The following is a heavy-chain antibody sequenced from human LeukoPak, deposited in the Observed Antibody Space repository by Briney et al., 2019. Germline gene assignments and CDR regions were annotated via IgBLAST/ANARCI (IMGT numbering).Heavy chain of an antibody. D-gene: IGHD4-17*01. Sequence: SETLSLTCAVYGGSFSGYYWSWIRQPPGKGLEWIGEINHSGSTNYNPSLKSRVTISVDTSKNQFSLKLSSVTAADTAVYYCARRRLRNGDYGYWGQGTLVTVSS. CDR2: INHSGST. CDR1: GGSFSGYY. CDR3: ARRRLRNGDYGY. V-gene: IGHV4-34*01. J-gene: IGHJ4*02.